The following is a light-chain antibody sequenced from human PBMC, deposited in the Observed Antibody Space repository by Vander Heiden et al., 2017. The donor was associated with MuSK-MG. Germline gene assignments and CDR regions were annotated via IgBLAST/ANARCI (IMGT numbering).Light chain of an antibody. CDR1: SGSIASND. J-gene: IGLJ3*02. CDR2: EDN. Sequence: NFMLTQPHSVSESPGQTVTISCTRSSGSIASNDVQWYQQRPGSAPTTVIYEDNQRPSGVPDRFSGSIDSSSNSASLTISGLKTEDEADYYCQSYDSSKPWVFGGGTKLTVL. CDR3: QSYDSSKPWV. V-gene: IGLV6-57*04.